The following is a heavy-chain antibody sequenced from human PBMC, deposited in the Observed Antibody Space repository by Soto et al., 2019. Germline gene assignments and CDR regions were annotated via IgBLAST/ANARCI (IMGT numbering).Heavy chain of an antibody. CDR1: RFDFSIYE. V-gene: IGHV3-23*01. CDR2: VSLTGDRT. Sequence: GGSLRLSCVASRFDFSIYEMSWVRQAAWKGLEWVSRVSLTGDRTNYAGSVKGRFTVSRDNFKNALYLEMDSLRPDDTAIYYCARGGGYCTPTSCAIDSWGRGTPVTVSS. J-gene: IGHJ4*02. CDR3: ARGGGYCTPTSCAIDS. D-gene: IGHD2-8*01.